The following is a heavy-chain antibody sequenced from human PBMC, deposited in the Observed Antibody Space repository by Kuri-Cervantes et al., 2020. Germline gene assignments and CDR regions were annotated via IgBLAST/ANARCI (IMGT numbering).Heavy chain of an antibody. V-gene: IGHV1-69*13. D-gene: IGHD2-15*01. J-gene: IGHJ4*02. Sequence: SVKVSCKASGGTFSSYAISWVRQAPGQGLEWMGGIIPIFGTANYAQKFQGRVTITADESTSTAYMELSSLRSEDTAVCYCARSEMVAATLLDYWGQGTLVTVSS. CDR1: GGTFSSYA. CDR3: ARSEMVAATLLDY. CDR2: IIPIFGTA.